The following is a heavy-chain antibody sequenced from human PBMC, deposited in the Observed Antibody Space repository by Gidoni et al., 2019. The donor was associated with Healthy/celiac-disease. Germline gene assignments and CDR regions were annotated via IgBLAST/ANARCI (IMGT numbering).Heavy chain of an antibody. J-gene: IGHJ3*02. V-gene: IGHV3-21*01. CDR2: ISSSSSYI. CDR3: AQPNPADDAFDI. CDR1: GFTFSSYS. D-gene: IGHD2-8*01. Sequence: EVQLVESGGGLVKPGGSLRLSCAASGFTFSSYSTNWVRQAPGKGLEWVSSISSSSSYIYYADSVKGRFTISRDNAKNSLYLQMNSLRAEDTAVYYCAQPNPADDAFDIWGQGTMVTVSS.